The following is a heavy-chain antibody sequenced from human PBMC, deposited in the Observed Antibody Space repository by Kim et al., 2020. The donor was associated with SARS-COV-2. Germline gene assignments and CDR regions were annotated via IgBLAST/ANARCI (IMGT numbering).Heavy chain of an antibody. Sequence: ASVKVSCKASRYTFTSYYMHWVRQAPGQGLEWMGIINPSGGSTSYAQKFQGRVTMTRDTSTSTVYMELSSLRSEDTAVYYCARDGHIVVVIAIPSKTGYYGMDVWGQGTTVTVSS. J-gene: IGHJ6*02. CDR1: RYTFTSYY. CDR2: INPSGGST. V-gene: IGHV1-46*01. D-gene: IGHD2-21*01. CDR3: ARDGHIVVVIAIPSKTGYYGMDV.